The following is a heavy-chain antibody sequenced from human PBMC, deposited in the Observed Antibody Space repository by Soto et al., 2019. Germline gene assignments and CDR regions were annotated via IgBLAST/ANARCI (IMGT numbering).Heavy chain of an antibody. CDR2: ISSSSSYI. CDR3: ARDWDFGVVINHYYYYGMDV. CDR1: GFTFSSYS. D-gene: IGHD3-3*01. J-gene: IGHJ6*02. Sequence: GGSLRLSCAASGFTFSSYSMNWVRQAPGKGLEWVSSISSSSSYIYYADSVKGRFTISRDNAKNSLYLQMNSLRAEDTAVYYCARDWDFGVVINHYYYYGMDVWGQGTTVTVSS. V-gene: IGHV3-21*01.